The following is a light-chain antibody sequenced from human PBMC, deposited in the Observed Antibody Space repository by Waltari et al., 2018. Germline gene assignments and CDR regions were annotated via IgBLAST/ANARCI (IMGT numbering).Light chain of an antibody. CDR1: NIESQS. CDR2: DDN. J-gene: IGLJ1*01. Sequence: SYVLTQPPSVSVAPGETARIPCGGNNIESQSVQWYRQRPGHAPGVVISDDNDRAAGIPERFSGSNSGNTATLTISRVEAGDEADYYCQVWDANTDPGVFGTGTEVTVL. CDR3: QVWDANTDPGV. V-gene: IGLV3-21*01.